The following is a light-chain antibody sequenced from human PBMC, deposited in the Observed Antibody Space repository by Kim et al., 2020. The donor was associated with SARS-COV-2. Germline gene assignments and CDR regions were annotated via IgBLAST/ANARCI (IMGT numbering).Light chain of an antibody. J-gene: IGLJ1*01. Sequence: APGKTASITGGGNDIGTKRVHWYQQRPGQAPVLVLYYNSDRPSGIPERFSGSNSGNTATLTINRVEAGDEADYYCQVWDISSDHYVFGTGTKVTVL. CDR3: QVWDISSDHYV. CDR2: YNS. V-gene: IGLV3-21*04. CDR1: DIGTKR.